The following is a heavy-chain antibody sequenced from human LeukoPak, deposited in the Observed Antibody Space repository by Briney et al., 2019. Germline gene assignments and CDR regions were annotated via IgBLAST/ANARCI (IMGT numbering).Heavy chain of an antibody. CDR1: GFTVSSNY. CDR3: ARDKLELPMTFDY. V-gene: IGHV3-66*01. Sequence: PGGSLRLSCAASGFTVSSNYMSWVRQAPGKGLEWVSVIYSGGSTYYADSVKGRFTISRDNSKNTLYLQMNSLRAEDTAVYYCARDKLELPMTFDYWGQGTLVTVSS. J-gene: IGHJ4*02. D-gene: IGHD1-7*01. CDR2: IYSGGST.